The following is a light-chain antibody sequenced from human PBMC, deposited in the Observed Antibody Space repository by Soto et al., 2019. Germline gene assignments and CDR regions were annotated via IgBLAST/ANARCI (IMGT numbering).Light chain of an antibody. Sequence: QSVRTQPSSGSGSPGQSITISCTGTSGDVGGYKYVSWYQHHPGKAPKLMIYEVSNRPSGVSGRFSGSKSGNTASLTISGLQAEDEADYYCFSYRISSYVFGTGTKVTVL. V-gene: IGLV2-14*01. CDR1: SGDVGGYKY. J-gene: IGLJ1*01. CDR2: EVS. CDR3: FSYRISSYV.